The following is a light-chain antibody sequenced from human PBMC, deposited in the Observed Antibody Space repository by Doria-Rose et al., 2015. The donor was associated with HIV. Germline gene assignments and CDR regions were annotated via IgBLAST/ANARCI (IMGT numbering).Light chain of an antibody. V-gene: IGKV1-5*03. CDR2: EAP. J-gene: IGKJ1*01. CDR3: QQYNTYSWT. CDR1: QSVSSW. Sequence: TQPPSTLSTSVGDRVTITCRASQSVSSWLAWYQQKPGKAPKLLIYEAPSLQSGVPSRFSGSGSGTEFTLTISSLQPDDFATYYCQQYNTYSWTFGQGTKVEIK.